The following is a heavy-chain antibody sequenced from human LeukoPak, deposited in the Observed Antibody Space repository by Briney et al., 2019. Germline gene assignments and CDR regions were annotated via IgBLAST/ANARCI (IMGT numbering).Heavy chain of an antibody. CDR3: ARVLGYSNYYYYYMDV. D-gene: IGHD5-18*01. V-gene: IGHV1-8*01. CDR2: MNPNSGNT. Sequence: GASVKVSCKASGYTFTSYDINWVRQATGQGLEWMGWMNPNSGNTGYAQKFQGRVTMTRNTSISTAYMELSSLRSEDTAVYYCARVLGYSNYYYYYMDVWGKGTTVTVSS. J-gene: IGHJ6*03. CDR1: GYTFTSYD.